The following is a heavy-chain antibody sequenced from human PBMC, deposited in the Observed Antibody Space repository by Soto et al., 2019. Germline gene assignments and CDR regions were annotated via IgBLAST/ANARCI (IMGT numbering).Heavy chain of an antibody. D-gene: IGHD2-2*01. J-gene: IGHJ5*02. Sequence: QVQLVQSGAEVKKPGASVMVSCKASGYIFTTFGISWVRQAPGQGLEWMGWISAYSGNTNFAQKFHDRLAMYTDPSTRTAYLDLRSPTSDDAGVYYCSRNAGDYCSSASCSSSCGHNSFHPWCQGTPGAGSS. CDR1: GYIFTTFG. V-gene: IGHV1-18*01. CDR2: ISAYSGNT. CDR3: SRNAGDYCSSASCSSSCGHNSFHP.